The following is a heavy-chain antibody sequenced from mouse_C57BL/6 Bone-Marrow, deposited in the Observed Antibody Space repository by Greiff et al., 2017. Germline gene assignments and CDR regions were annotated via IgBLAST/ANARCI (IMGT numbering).Heavy chain of an antibody. V-gene: IGHV1-63*01. CDR3: AGYYYGFAY. J-gene: IGHJ3*01. Sequence: QVHVKQSGAELVRPGTSVKMSCKASGYTFTNYWIGWAKQRPGHGLEWIGDIYPGGGYTNYNEKFKGKATLTADKSASTAYMQFSSLTSEDSAIYYCAGYYYGFAYWGQGTLVTVSA. CDR2: IYPGGGYT. CDR1: GYTFTNYW. D-gene: IGHD1-1*01.